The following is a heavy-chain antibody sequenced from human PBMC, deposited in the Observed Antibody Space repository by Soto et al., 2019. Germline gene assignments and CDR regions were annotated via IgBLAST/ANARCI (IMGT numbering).Heavy chain of an antibody. Sequence: QVQLVQSGAEVKKPGASVKVSCKASGYTFTSYGISWVRQAPGQGREWMGWISAYNGNTNYAQKLQGRVTMTTDTSTSTAYMEVRSPRSDAPAVYYCARDGETTVTTQADYWGQGTLVTVSS. J-gene: IGHJ4*02. CDR1: GYTFTSYG. CDR2: ISAYNGNT. CDR3: ARDGETTVTTQADY. D-gene: IGHD4-17*01. V-gene: IGHV1-18*01.